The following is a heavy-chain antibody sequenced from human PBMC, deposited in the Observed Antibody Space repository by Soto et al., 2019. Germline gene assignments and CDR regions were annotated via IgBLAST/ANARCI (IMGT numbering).Heavy chain of an antibody. D-gene: IGHD4-17*01. J-gene: IGHJ4*02. CDR2: IGSRGDSYAT. Sequence: EVQLVESGGGVVQPGGSLKLSCAASGFTFSGSAMQWVRQASGEGLEWLGRIGSRGDSYATAYAASVKDRFTISRDDSKNTAFLQMNKLKTEDTAVYYCSRDDADWLFNWGQGALVTVSS. V-gene: IGHV3-73*02. CDR3: SRDDADWLFN. CDR1: GFTFSGSA.